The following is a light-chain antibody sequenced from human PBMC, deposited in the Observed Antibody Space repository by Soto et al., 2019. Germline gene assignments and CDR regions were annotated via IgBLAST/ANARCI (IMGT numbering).Light chain of an antibody. V-gene: IGKV3-20*01. J-gene: IGKJ5*01. CDR3: QHFGGTTFT. CDR1: QSAYSSY. Sequence: ELVLTQSPGTLSLSPGDRATLSCRSSQSAYSSYLSWYQQKPGQTPSLLIYGASTRATGIPDRFSGSGSGTHFTLTISRLEPGDFAVYYCQHFGGTTFTFGQGTRLEIK. CDR2: GAS.